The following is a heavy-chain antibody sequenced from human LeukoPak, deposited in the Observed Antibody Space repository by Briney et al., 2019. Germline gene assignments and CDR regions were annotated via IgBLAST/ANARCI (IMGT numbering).Heavy chain of an antibody. CDR3: TQGGELMNY. CDR1: GGSVSSGNYY. D-gene: IGHD1-26*01. V-gene: IGHV4-61*02. J-gene: IGHJ4*02. Sequence: SETLSLTCTVSGGSVSSGNYYWTWIRQPAGKGLEWIGRIYTSGSTNYNPSLKSRVTISIDASKNQFSLRLSSVTAADTAVYYCTQGGELMNYXGQGTXXXVXS. CDR2: IYTSGST.